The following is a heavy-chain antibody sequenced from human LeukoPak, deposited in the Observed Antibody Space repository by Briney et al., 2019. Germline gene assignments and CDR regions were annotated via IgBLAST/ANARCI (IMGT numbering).Heavy chain of an antibody. D-gene: IGHD3-10*01. CDR1: GGSFSGYY. V-gene: IGHV4-34*01. Sequence: SETLSLTCAVYGGSFSGYYWSWIRQPPGKGLEWSGEINHSGSTNYNPSLKSRVTISVDTSKNQFSLKLSSVTAADTAVYYCARIAKRGGSGRDPGYWGQGTLVTVSS. CDR3: ARIAKRGGSGRDPGY. CDR2: INHSGST. J-gene: IGHJ4*02.